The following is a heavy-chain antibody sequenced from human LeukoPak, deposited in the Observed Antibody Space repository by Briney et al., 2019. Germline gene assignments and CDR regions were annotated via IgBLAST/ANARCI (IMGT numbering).Heavy chain of an antibody. CDR2: ITSDNSTI. V-gene: IGHV3-48*01. Sequence: GGSLRLSCAASGFTFISYSVNWVRQAPGRRLEWLSYITSDNSTICYADSVKGRFTISRDNAKNSVFLQMNSLRAEDTAVYYCARGSMALDYWGQGTLVTVSS. CDR3: ARGSMALDY. CDR1: GFTFISYS. D-gene: IGHD2/OR15-2a*01. J-gene: IGHJ4*02.